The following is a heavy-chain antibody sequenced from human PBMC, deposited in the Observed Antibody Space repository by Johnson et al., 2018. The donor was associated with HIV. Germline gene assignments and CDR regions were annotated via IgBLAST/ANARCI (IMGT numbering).Heavy chain of an antibody. CDR2: ISFDGTNK. CDR3: AREVRVGATGAWVIAFDI. CDR1: GFTFSSYA. Sequence: ASGFTFSSYAIHWVRQAPGKGLEWVAVISFDGTNKYYADSVKGRFTISRDNSKNTLYLQMNSLRAEDTALYFCAREVRVGATGAWVIAFDIWGQGTMVTVSS. D-gene: IGHD1-26*01. V-gene: IGHV3-30-3*01. J-gene: IGHJ3*02.